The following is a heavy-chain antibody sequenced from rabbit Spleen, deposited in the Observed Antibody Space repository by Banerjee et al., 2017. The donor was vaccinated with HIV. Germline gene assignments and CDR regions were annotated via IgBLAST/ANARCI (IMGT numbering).Heavy chain of an antibody. CDR1: GIDFTKYY. Sequence: QEQLTETGGGLVQPGGSLTLSCKASGIDFTKYYITWVRQAPGKGLEWIGCIYTGSSGSTNYANWVNGRFTISKTSSTTVTLQMTSLTAADTATYFCARPGVGRDGDIALWGQGTLVTVS. CDR3: ARPGVGRDGDIAL. CDR2: IYTGSSGST. J-gene: IGHJ4*01. V-gene: IGHV1S45*01. D-gene: IGHD2-1*01.